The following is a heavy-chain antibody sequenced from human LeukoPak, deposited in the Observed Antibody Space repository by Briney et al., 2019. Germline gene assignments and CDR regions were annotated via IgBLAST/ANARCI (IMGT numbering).Heavy chain of an antibody. D-gene: IGHD5-24*01. V-gene: IGHV3-23*01. CDR1: GFTFSSYA. Sequence: PGGSLRLSCAASGFTFSSYAMSWVRQAPGKGLDWVSAISGSGGSTYYADSVKGRFTISRDNSKNTLYLQMNSLRAEDTAVYYCAKVRVERWLQFAFDIWGQGTMVTVSS. CDR2: ISGSGGST. CDR3: AKVRVERWLQFAFDI. J-gene: IGHJ3*02.